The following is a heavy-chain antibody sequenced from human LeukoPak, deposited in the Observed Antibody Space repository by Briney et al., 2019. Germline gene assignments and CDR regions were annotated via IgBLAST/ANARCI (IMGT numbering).Heavy chain of an antibody. CDR1: GGTFSSYA. J-gene: IGHJ4*02. D-gene: IGHD4-17*01. CDR3: ARPRGTVTTYAFDY. CDR2: IIPVLDIT. V-gene: IGHV1-69*04. Sequence: SVKVSCKATGGTFSSYAISWVRQAPGQGVEWMGRIIPVLDITNYAQKFQGRVTITTDRSTNTAYMELSSLRSDDTAVYYCARPRGTVTTYAFDYWGQGTLVIVSS.